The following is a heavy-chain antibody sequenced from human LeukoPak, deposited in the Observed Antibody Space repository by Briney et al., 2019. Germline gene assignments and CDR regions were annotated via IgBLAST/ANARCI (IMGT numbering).Heavy chain of an antibody. V-gene: IGHV3-53*01. J-gene: IGHJ4*02. CDR2: IYSGGST. CDR1: GLTFSTYG. D-gene: IGHD3-22*01. Sequence: GGSLRLSCAASGLTFSTYGMNWVRQAPGKGLEWVSVIYSGGSTYYADSAKGRFTISRDNSKNTLYLQMNSLRDEDTAVYYCARYKYYYDSSGYFSGYYFDYWGQGTLVTVSS. CDR3: ARYKYYYDSSGYFSGYYFDY.